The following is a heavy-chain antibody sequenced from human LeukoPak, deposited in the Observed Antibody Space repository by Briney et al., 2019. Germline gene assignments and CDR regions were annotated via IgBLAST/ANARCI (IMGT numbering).Heavy chain of an antibody. CDR1: GGSSNISY. D-gene: IGHD6-13*01. Sequence: SETLSLTCTVSGGSSNISYWSWIRQPPGKGLEWIEYIYYRGSTNYNPSLKSRVTISVDTSKNQYSLKLSSVTAADTAVYYCARSGVFTGYDAFDIWGQGTRVTVSS. CDR2: IYYRGST. V-gene: IGHV4-59*08. J-gene: IGHJ3*02. CDR3: ARSGVFTGYDAFDI.